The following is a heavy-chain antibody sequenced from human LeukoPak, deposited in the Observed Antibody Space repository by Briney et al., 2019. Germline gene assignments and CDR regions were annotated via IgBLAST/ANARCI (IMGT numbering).Heavy chain of an antibody. CDR2: IYYSGST. CDR1: GGSISSSSSY. CDR3: ARLMYYYDSGGSRGGFYFDY. Sequence: SETLSLTCSVSGGSISSSSSYWGWIRQPPGKGLEWIGSIYYSGSTDYNTSLKSRVTISVDPSKNHFSLKLSSVTAADTAVYYCARLMYYYDSGGSRGGFYFDYWGQGTLVTVSS. J-gene: IGHJ4*02. D-gene: IGHD3-22*01. V-gene: IGHV4-39*01.